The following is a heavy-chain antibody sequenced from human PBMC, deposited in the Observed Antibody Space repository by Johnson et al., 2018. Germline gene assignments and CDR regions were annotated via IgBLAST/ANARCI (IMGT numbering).Heavy chain of an antibody. CDR1: GFTFSSYG. Sequence: QVQLVQSGGGVVQPGRSLRLSCAASGFTFSSYGMHWVRQAPGKGLEWVAVISYDGSNKYYAASVKGRVTISRDNSKNTLYLQMNSLRAEATAGYYCTKDFSPVSSAGYYYYYYMDVWGKGTTFTVSS. V-gene: IGHV3-30*18. CDR2: ISYDGSNK. J-gene: IGHJ6*03. CDR3: TKDFSPVSSAGYYYYYYMDV. D-gene: IGHD3-10*01.